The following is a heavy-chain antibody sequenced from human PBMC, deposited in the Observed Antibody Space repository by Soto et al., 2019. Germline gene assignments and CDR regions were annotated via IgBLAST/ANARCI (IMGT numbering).Heavy chain of an antibody. D-gene: IGHD2-15*01. J-gene: IGHJ6*03. Sequence: EVQLVESGGGLVQPGGSLRLSCAASGLTFSSYSMNWVRQAPGKGLEWVSYISSSSSTIYYADSVKGRFTISRDNAKNSMWLQMNSLRDEDTAVYYCAREHEYCSGGSCDASYYYYMDVWGKGTTVTVSS. V-gene: IGHV3-48*02. CDR1: GLTFSSYS. CDR2: ISSSSSTI. CDR3: AREHEYCSGGSCDASYYYYMDV.